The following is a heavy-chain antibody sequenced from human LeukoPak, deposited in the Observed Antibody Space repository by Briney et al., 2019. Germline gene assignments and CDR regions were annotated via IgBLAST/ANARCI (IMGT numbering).Heavy chain of an antibody. D-gene: IGHD2-2*01. CDR3: AKGPLRGTAAAIDY. J-gene: IGHJ4*02. Sequence: GGSLRLSCVASGFTFSTYTMNWIRQAPGKGLEWVAVISYDGRNKHYPDSVKGRFTISRDISTDTLWLQMDSLRTEDTAVYYCAKGPLRGTAAAIDYWGQGTLVTVSS. CDR1: GFTFSTYT. CDR2: ISYDGRNK. V-gene: IGHV3-30*18.